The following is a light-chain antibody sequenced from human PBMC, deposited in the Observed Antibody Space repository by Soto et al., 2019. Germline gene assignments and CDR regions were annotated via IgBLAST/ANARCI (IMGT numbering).Light chain of an antibody. J-gene: IGLJ1*01. V-gene: IGLV1-40*01. CDR3: QSYDSSLGYV. CDR1: SSNIGAGYH. CDR2: TNR. Sequence: VLTQPPSVSGAPGQRVTMSCTGSSSNIGAGYHVHWYQQLPGTAPKLLIYTNRYRPSGVPDRFSGSSSGTSASLAITGLQAEDEADYYCQSYDSSLGYVFGTGTKVTVL.